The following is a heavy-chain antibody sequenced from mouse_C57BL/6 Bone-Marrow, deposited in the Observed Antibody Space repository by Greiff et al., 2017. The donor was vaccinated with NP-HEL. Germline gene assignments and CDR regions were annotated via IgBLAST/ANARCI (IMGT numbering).Heavy chain of an antibody. CDR2: IWSGGST. D-gene: IGHD1-1*01. J-gene: IGHJ1*03. CDR1: GFSLTSYG. CDR3: AKNSDYYGSSYWYFAV. V-gene: IGHV2-4*01. Sequence: VKLQESGPGLVQPSQSLSITCTVSGFSLTSYGVHWVRQPPGKGLEWLGVIWSGGSTDYNAAFISRLSISKDNSKSQVFFKMNSLQADDTAIYYCAKNSDYYGSSYWYFAVWGTGTTVTVSS.